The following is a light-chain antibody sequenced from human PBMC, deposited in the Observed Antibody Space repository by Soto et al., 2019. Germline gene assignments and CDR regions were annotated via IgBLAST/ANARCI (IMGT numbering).Light chain of an antibody. Sequence: QSVLTQPPSASETPGQRVTISCSGSSSNIGSNYVYWYQQLPGTAPKLLIYENNQRPSGVPDRFSGSKSGTSASLAISGLRSEDEADYYCATWDDSLSGVVFGGGTQLTVL. CDR3: ATWDDSLSGVV. CDR2: ENN. J-gene: IGLJ2*01. CDR1: SSNIGSNY. V-gene: IGLV1-47*01.